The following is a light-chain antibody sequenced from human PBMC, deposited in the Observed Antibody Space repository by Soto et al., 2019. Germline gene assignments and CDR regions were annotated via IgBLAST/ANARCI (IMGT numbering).Light chain of an antibody. Sequence: QSVLTQPPSASGTPGQRVTISCSGSSSNIGSNTVNWYQQLPGTAPKLLIYSSNQRPSGVPDRFSGSKSGTSASLAISGLQSEDEADYYCAAWDDSLNGGYVFGTGTKVT. J-gene: IGLJ1*01. CDR3: AAWDDSLNGGYV. CDR1: SSNIGSNT. CDR2: SSN. V-gene: IGLV1-44*01.